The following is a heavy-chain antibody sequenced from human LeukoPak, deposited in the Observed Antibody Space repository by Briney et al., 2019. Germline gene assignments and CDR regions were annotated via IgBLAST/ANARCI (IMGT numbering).Heavy chain of an antibody. CDR1: GGSFSGYY. Sequence: SETLSLTCAVYGGSFSGYYWSWIRQPPGKGLEWIGEINHSGSTNYNPSLKSRGTISVETSKNQLSLKLSSVTAAHPAVYYCATGPMVRGVIIAPFDYWGQGPLVTVSS. CDR3: ATGPMVRGVIIAPFDY. CDR2: INHSGST. D-gene: IGHD3-10*01. J-gene: IGHJ4*02. V-gene: IGHV4-34*01.